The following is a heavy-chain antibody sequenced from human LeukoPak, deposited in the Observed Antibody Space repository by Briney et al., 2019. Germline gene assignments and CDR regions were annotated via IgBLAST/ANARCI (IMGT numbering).Heavy chain of an antibody. V-gene: IGHV4-61*02. CDR1: GGSISSGSYY. D-gene: IGHD5-24*01. CDR2: IYTSGST. J-gene: IGHJ4*02. Sequence: SETLSLTCTVSGGSISSGSYYWSWIRQPAGKGLEWIGRIYTSGSTNYNPSLKSRVTISVDTSKNQFSLKLSSVTAADTAVYYCARDEEDGYNSSIDYSGQGNLVTVSS. CDR3: ARDEEDGYNSSIDY.